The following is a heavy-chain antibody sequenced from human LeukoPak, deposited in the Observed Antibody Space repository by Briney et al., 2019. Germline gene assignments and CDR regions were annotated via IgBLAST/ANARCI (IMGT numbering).Heavy chain of an antibody. CDR3: ARDPSVYCSGGSCYLDY. D-gene: IGHD2-15*01. CDR1: RFTFSTYS. Sequence: GGSLRLSCAASRFTFSTYSMNWVRQAPGKGLEWVSYISSSGSGIYYADSVKGRFPISRDNAKNSLYLQMNSLRDEDTAVYYCARDPSVYCSGGSCYLDYWGQGTLVTVSS. J-gene: IGHJ4*02. V-gene: IGHV3-48*02. CDR2: ISSSGSGI.